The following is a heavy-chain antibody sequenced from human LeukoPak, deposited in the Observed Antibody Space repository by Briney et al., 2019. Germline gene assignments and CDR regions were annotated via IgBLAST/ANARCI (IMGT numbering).Heavy chain of an antibody. CDR3: ARGALTAAVDH. J-gene: IGHJ5*02. CDR2: IDPNSGDT. D-gene: IGHD6-13*01. CDR1: GYTFTVHN. V-gene: IGHV1-2*02. Sequence: ASVKVSCKASGYTFTVHNIHWVRQTPGLGLEWMGWIDPNSGDTNYAQNFQGRVTMTRDTSITTAYMELSSLRSDDTAVYYCARGALTAAVDHWGQGTLVTVPS.